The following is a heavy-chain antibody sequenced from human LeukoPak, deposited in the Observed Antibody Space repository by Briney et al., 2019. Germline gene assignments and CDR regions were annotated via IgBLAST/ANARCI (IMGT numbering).Heavy chain of an antibody. CDR3: ARGGGVIIRGFDY. CDR1: GFTFSSYW. J-gene: IGHJ4*02. CDR2: INSDGSST. Sequence: GGSLRLSCAASGFTFSSYWMHWVRQAPGKGLVWVSRINSDGSSTSYADSVKGRFTISRVNAKNTLYLQMNSLRAEDTAVYYCARGGGVIIRGFDYWGQGTLVTVSS. V-gene: IGHV3-74*01. D-gene: IGHD3-10*01.